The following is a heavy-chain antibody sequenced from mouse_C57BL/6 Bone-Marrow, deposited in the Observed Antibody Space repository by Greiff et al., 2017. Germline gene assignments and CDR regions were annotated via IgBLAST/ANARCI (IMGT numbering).Heavy chain of an antibody. J-gene: IGHJ3*01. CDR3: ARRKGGWFAF. CDR2: IYPSSGNT. CDR1: GYTFTSYG. Sequence: QVQLQQPGAELVRPGASVKLSCKASGYTFTSYGIRWVKQRTGQGLEWIGVIYPSSGNTYYNEKFKGKATLTADKSSSTAYMQLSSLTSEDSAVYFCARRKGGWFAFWGPGTLVTVTA. V-gene: IGHV1-81*01.